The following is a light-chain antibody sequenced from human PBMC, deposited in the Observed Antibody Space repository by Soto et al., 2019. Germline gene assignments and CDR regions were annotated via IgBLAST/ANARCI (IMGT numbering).Light chain of an antibody. CDR1: SSNIGADHD. J-gene: IGLJ1*01. V-gene: IGLV1-40*01. CDR3: QSYDSSLGFV. Sequence: QSVLTQPPSVSGAPGQRVTFSCIGSSSNIGADHDVHWYQQLPGTAPKLLIYGNANRPSGVPDRFSGSKSGASAALAITGLQAEDEADYYCQSYDSSLGFVFGTGTKLTVL. CDR2: GNA.